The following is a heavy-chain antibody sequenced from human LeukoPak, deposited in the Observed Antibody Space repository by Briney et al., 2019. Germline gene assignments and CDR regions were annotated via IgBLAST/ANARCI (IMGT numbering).Heavy chain of an antibody. CDR3: ARILSVTGDFLGWNAFDI. J-gene: IGHJ3*02. V-gene: IGHV4-61*08. CDR2: IYYSGST. D-gene: IGHD7-27*01. Sequence: SETLSLTCTVSGGSISSGGYYWSWIRQPPGKGLEWIGYIYYSGSTNYNPSLKSRVTISVDTSKNQFSLKLSSVTAADTAVYYCARILSVTGDFLGWNAFDIWGQGTMVTVSS. CDR1: GGSISSGGYY.